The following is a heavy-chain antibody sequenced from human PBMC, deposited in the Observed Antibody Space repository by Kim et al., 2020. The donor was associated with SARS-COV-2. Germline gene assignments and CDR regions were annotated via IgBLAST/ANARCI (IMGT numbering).Heavy chain of an antibody. V-gene: IGHV4-39*01. J-gene: IGHJ3*02. CDR2: IYYSGST. CDR3: ATGYCSSTSCYVFNAFDI. Sequence: SETLSLTCTVSGGSISSSSYYWGWIRQPPGKGLEWIGSIYYSGSTYYKPSLKSRVTISVDTSKNQFSLKLSSVTAADTAVYYCATGYCSSTSCYVFNAFDIWGQGTMVTVSS. D-gene: IGHD2-2*01. CDR1: GGSISSSSYY.